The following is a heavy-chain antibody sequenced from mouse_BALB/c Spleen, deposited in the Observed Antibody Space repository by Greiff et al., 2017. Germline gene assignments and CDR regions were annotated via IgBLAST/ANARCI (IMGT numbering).Heavy chain of an antibody. CDR3: ARRGDYDEGGAMDY. D-gene: IGHD2-4*01. Sequence: EVMLVESGGGLVQPGGSRKLSCAASGFTFSSFGMHWVRQAPEKGLEWVAYISSGSSTIYYADTVKGRFTISRDNPKNTLFLQMTSLRSEDTAMYYCARRGDYDEGGAMDYWGQGTSVTVSS. CDR2: ISSGSSTI. J-gene: IGHJ4*01. V-gene: IGHV5-17*02. CDR1: GFTFSSFG.